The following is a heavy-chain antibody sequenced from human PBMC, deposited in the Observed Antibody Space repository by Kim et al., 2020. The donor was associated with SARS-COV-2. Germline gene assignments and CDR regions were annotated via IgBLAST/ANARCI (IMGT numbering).Heavy chain of an antibody. V-gene: IGHV3-20*03. J-gene: IGHJ4*02. CDR2: GENI. CDR3: ARGLAAPNY. Sequence: GENIGYADSVTGRFTISRDNANNSLFLQMNSLRAEDTALYYCARGLAAPNYWGQGTLVTVSS. D-gene: IGHD6-6*01.